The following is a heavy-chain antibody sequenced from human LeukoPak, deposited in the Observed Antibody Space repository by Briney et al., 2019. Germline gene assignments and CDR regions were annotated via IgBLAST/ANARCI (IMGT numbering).Heavy chain of an antibody. V-gene: IGHV3-30-3*01. D-gene: IGHD6-19*01. CDR2: ISYDGSNK. CDR3: ARDLSGWYSFDY. J-gene: IGHJ4*02. CDR1: GFTFSNYG. Sequence: GGSLRLSCAASGFTFSNYGMHWVRQAPGKGLEWVAVISYDGSNKHYGDSVKGRFTISRDNSKNTVYLQMNSLRAEDTAVYYCARDLSGWYSFDYWGQGTPVTVSS.